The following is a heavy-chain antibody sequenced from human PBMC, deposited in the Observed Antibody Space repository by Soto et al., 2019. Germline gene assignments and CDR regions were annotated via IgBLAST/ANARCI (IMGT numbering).Heavy chain of an antibody. CDR2: ISSSSSYI. D-gene: IGHD3-3*01. J-gene: IGHJ6*02. CDR1: GFTFSSYS. V-gene: IGHV3-21*01. CDR3: ARDHMPYVLRFLEWSTPELDYYGMDV. Sequence: PGGSLRLSCAASGFTFSSYSMNWVRQAPGKGLEWVSSISSSSSYIYYADSVKGRFTISRDNAKNSLYLQMNSLRAEDTAVYYCARDHMPYVLRFLEWSTPELDYYGMDVWGQGTTVTVSS.